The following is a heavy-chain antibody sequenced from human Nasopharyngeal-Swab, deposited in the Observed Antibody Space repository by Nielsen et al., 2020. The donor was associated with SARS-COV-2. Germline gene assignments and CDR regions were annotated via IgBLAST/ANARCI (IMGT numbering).Heavy chain of an antibody. J-gene: IGHJ4*02. D-gene: IGHD1-7*01. CDR2: INADGSTT. CDR3: ARAGNYYFEY. CDR1: RFTFSTYW. V-gene: IGHV3-74*01. Sequence: GGSLRLSCAASRFTFSTYWVHWVRQVPGVGLVWVSRINADGSTTDYADSVKGRFTISRDNAKNTLYLQMNSLRAEDTAVYYCARAGNYYFEYWGQGTLVTVSS.